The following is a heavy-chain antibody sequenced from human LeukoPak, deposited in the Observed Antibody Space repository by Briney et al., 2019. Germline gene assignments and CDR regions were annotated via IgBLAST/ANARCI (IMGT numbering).Heavy chain of an antibody. V-gene: IGHV3-21*01. Sequence: GGSLRLSCAASGFTFSSYSMNWVRQAPGKWLEWVSYISGSSSYIYYADSVKGRFTISRDNAKNSLFLQMNSLSAEDTAVYYYARDLSGGSKVSDYWGKGTPVTVSS. J-gene: IGHJ4*02. CDR2: ISGSSSYI. D-gene: IGHD3-10*01. CDR3: ARDLSGGSKVSDY. CDR1: GFTFSSYS.